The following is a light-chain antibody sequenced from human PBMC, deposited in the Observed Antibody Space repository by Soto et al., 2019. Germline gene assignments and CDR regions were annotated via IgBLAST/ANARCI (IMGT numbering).Light chain of an antibody. Sequence: QSALTQPASLSGSPGQSITISCTGTSSDVGGYNYVSWYQQHPGKAPKLMIYDVSNRPSGVSSRFSGSKSSNTASLTISGLQAEDEADYYCSSYTSSSTYVFGTGTKVTVL. CDR1: SSDVGGYNY. CDR3: SSYTSSSTYV. CDR2: DVS. J-gene: IGLJ1*01. V-gene: IGLV2-14*01.